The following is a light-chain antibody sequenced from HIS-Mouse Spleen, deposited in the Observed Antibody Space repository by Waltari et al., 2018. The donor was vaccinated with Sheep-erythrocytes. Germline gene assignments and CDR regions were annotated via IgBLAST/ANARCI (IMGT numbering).Light chain of an antibody. CDR3: CSYAGSSTWV. CDR2: EGS. V-gene: IGLV2-23*01. Sequence: QSALTQPASVSGSPGQSITISCTGTSSAVGSYNLVSRYQPHPGKAPKLMIYEGSKPPSGVSNRFSGSKSGNTASLTISGLQAEDEADYYCCSYAGSSTWVFGGGTKLTVL. J-gene: IGLJ3*02. CDR1: SSAVGSYNL.